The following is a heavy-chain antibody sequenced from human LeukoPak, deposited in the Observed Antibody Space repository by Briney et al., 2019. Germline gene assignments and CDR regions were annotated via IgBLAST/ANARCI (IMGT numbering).Heavy chain of an antibody. D-gene: IGHD5-18*01. Sequence: GGSLRLSCAASQFTFIEFTFSSYAMSWVRQAPGKGLEWVSTITPSGSTTYYADSVKGRFTISRDNSKNTLYLQMNSLRVDDTAVYYCARDPHHTGYGYFDYWGQGTLVTVSS. CDR2: ITPSGSTT. CDR1: QFTFIEFTFSSYA. CDR3: ARDPHHTGYGYFDY. J-gene: IGHJ4*02. V-gene: IGHV3-23*01.